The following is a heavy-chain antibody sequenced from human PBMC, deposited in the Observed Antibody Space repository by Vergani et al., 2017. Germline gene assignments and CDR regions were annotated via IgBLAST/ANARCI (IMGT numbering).Heavy chain of an antibody. CDR3: VREETFYDSVSDYLAGYFDH. V-gene: IGHV3-21*02. Sequence: EVQVVQSGGGLVKPGGSLRLSCETSGFIFSDYNLNWVRQAPGSGLKWVASISGRSSYVNYAVSVKGRFTISRDNAKNSLFLQMNSLRAEDTAVYYCVREETFYDSVSDYLAGYFDHWGQGALVTVSS. J-gene: IGHJ4*02. CDR2: ISGRSSYV. CDR1: GFIFSDYN. D-gene: IGHD3-3*01.